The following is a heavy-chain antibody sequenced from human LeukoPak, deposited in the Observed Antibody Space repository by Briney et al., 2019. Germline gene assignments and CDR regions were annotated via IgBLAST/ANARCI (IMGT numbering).Heavy chain of an antibody. D-gene: IGHD1-14*01. CDR3: ARDIRGVFDY. Sequence: GGSLRLSCAASRFTVSSNYMSWVRQAPGKGLEWVSVIYSGGSTYYADSVKGRFTISRDNSKNTLYLQMNSLRAEDTAVYYCARDIRGVFDYWGQGTLVTVSS. CDR1: RFTVSSNY. J-gene: IGHJ4*02. V-gene: IGHV3-53*01. CDR2: IYSGGST.